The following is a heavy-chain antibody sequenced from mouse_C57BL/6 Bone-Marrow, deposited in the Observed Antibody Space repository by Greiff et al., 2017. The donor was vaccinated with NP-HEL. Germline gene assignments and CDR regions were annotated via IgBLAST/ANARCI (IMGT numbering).Heavy chain of an antibody. CDR2: ISYDGSN. CDR3: ARDRGYGSAWFAY. D-gene: IGHD1-1*01. Sequence: EVQLQESGPGLVKPSQSLSLTCSVTGYSITSGYYWNWIRQFPGNKLEWMGYISYDGSNNYNPSLKNRISITRDTSKNQFFLKLKSVTTEDTATYYCARDRGYGSAWFAYWGQGTLVTVSA. J-gene: IGHJ3*01. CDR1: GYSITSGYY. V-gene: IGHV3-6*01.